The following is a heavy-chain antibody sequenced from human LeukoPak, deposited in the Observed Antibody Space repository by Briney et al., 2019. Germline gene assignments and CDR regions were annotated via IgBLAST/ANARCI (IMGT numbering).Heavy chain of an antibody. CDR1: GFPFSSNA. Sequence: GGSLRLSCAASGFPFSSNAISWVRQAPGKGLEWVSAISGSGGRTWYADSVRGRFTISRDNLKNTLSLQMNSLRAEDTAVYYCAKDKVRNWYFDLWGRGTLVTVSS. D-gene: IGHD2-2*01. V-gene: IGHV3-23*01. J-gene: IGHJ2*01. CDR3: AKDKVRNWYFDL. CDR2: ISGSGGRT.